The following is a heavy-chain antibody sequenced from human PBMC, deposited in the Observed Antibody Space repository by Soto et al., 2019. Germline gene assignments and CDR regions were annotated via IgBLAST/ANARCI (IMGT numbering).Heavy chain of an antibody. Sequence: EVQLVESGGGLVQPGGSLRLSCAASGFTFSSYWMHWVRQAPGKGLVWVSRTNEDGSTINYADSVKGRFTISRDNAKKTLYQEMNRRGAEDRVVYYCTRDVGGGGGYWGPGTLVTVSS. CDR1: GFTFSSYW. V-gene: IGHV3-74*01. D-gene: IGHD3-16*01. CDR3: TRDVGGGGGY. CDR2: TNEDGSTI. J-gene: IGHJ4*02.